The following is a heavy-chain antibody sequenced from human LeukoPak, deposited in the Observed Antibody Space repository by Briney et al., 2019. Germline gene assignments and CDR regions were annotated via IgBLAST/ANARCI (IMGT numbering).Heavy chain of an antibody. CDR3: AKDISELRGYFDY. Sequence: GGPLRLSCAASGFTCDDYAMHWLQQAPGKGVEGVSGISWNSGSIGYADSVKGRFTISRDNAKNSLYLQMNSLRAEDTALYYCAKDISELRGYFDYWGQGTLVTVSS. CDR1: GFTCDDYA. V-gene: IGHV3-9*01. J-gene: IGHJ4*02. CDR2: ISWNSGSI. D-gene: IGHD1-26*01.